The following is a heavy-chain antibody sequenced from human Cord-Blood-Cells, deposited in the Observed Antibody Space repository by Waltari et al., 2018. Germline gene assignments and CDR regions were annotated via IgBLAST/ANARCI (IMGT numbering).Heavy chain of an antibody. V-gene: IGHV1-8*01. CDR2: MNPNSGNT. Sequence: QVQLVQSGAEVKKPGASVKCSCKASGYTVTSYEITLLRQAPGQGLEWMGWMNPNSGNTGYAQKFQGRATMTRNTSISTAYMELSSLRSEDTAVYYCASNYYGSGSYYDYWGQGTLVTVSS. D-gene: IGHD3-10*01. CDR3: ASNYYGSGSYYDY. J-gene: IGHJ4*02. CDR1: GYTVTSYE.